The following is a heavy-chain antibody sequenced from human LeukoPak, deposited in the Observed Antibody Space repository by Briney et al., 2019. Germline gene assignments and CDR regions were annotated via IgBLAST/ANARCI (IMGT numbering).Heavy chain of an antibody. CDR1: GGSISSYY. CDR3: ARYSETVAGRSRWFDP. J-gene: IGHJ5*02. Sequence: SETLSLTCTVSGGSISSYYWSWIRQPPGKGLEWIGYIYYSGSTNYNPSLRSRVTISVDTSKNQFSLKLSSVTAADTAVYYCARYSETVAGRSRWFDPWGQGTLVTVSS. CDR2: IYYSGST. D-gene: IGHD6-19*01. V-gene: IGHV4-59*01.